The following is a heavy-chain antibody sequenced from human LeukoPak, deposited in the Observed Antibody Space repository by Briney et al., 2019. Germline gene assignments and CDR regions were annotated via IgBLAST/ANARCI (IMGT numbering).Heavy chain of an antibody. CDR3: ARAPSSMVRGSYYGMDV. Sequence: PGGSLRLSCAASGFTFSDYYMSWIRQAPGKGLEWVSYISSSGSTIYYADSVKGRFTISRDNAKNSLYLQMNSLGAEDTAVYYCARAPSSMVRGSYYGMDVWGQGTTVTVSS. CDR2: ISSSGSTI. V-gene: IGHV3-11*01. D-gene: IGHD3-10*01. J-gene: IGHJ6*02. CDR1: GFTFSDYY.